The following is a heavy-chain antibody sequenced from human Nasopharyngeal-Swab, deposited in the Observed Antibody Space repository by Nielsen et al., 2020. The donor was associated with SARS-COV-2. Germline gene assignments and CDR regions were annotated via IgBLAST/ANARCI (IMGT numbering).Heavy chain of an antibody. J-gene: IGHJ6*02. CDR3: ARAVAGTYYYYGMDV. CDR2: FYPGDSDT. Sequence: VRQMPGKGLEWMGIFYPGDSDTRYSPSFQGQVTISADKSISTAYLQWSSLKASDTAMYYCARAVAGTYYYYGMDVWGQGTTVTVSS. D-gene: IGHD6-19*01. V-gene: IGHV5-51*01.